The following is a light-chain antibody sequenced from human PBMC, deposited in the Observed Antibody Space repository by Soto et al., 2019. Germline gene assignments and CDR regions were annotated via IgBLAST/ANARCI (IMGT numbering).Light chain of an antibody. CDR1: QSVSSY. J-gene: IGKJ3*01. CDR2: DAS. CDR3: QQRSNWPRFT. V-gene: IGKV3-11*01. Sequence: EIVLTQSPATLSLSPGERATLSCRASQSVSSYLAWYQQKPGQAPRLLIYDASNRATGIPARFSGSGSGTDGTLTIISLAPEDFAVYYCQQRSNWPRFTFGPGTKVDIK.